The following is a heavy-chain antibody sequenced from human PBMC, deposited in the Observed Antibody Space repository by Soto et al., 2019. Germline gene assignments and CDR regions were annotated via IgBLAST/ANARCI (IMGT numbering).Heavy chain of an antibody. J-gene: IGHJ4*02. V-gene: IGHV1-2*02. Sequence: ASVKVSCKASGYTFTGYYMHWVRQAPGQGLERMGWINPNSGGTNYAQKFQGRVTMTRDTSISTAYMELNTLRPEDTAMYYCARVAYWGPGTQVTVSS. CDR1: GYTFTGYY. CDR3: ARVAY. CDR2: INPNSGGT.